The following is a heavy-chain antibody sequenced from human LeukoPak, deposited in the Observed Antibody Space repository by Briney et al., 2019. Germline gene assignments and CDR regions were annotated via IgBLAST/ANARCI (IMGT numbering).Heavy chain of an antibody. CDR3: ANGAPITMVRGKGAFDI. CDR1: GFTFSSYA. V-gene: IGHV3-23*01. J-gene: IGHJ3*02. CDR2: ISGSGGST. D-gene: IGHD3-10*01. Sequence: GGSLRLSCAVSGFTFSSYAMSWVRQAPGKGLEWVSAISGSGGSTYYADSVKGRFTISRDNSKNTLYLQMNSLRAEDTAVYYCANGAPITMVRGKGAFDIWGQGTMVTVSS.